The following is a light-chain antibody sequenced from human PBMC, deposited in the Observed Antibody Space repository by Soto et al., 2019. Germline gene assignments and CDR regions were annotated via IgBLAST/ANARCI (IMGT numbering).Light chain of an antibody. J-gene: IGKJ4*01. CDR3: QQYNNWPPPLT. CDR1: QSVSSN. CDR2: GAS. Sequence: EIVMTQSPATLSVSPGERATLSCRASQSVSSNLAWYQQKPGQAPRLLNYGASTRATGIQARFSGSGSGTECTLTISSLQSEDFAVYYCQQYNNWPPPLTFGGGTKVEIK. V-gene: IGKV3-15*01.